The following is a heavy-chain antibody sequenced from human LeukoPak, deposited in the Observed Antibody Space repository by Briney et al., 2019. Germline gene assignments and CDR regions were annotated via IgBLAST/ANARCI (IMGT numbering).Heavy chain of an antibody. V-gene: IGHV3-15*07. CDR2: IKGKAEGGTT. CDR1: GFTFSNTW. CDR3: TTGTWIQLWLADY. D-gene: IGHD5-18*01. J-gene: IGHJ4*02. Sequence: PGGSLRLSCAASGFTFSNTWMNWVRQAPGKGLEWVGHIKGKAEGGTTDYAAPVQGRFTISRDDSKNTLYLQMNSLKTEDTAVYYCTTGTWIQLWLADYWGQGTLVTVSS.